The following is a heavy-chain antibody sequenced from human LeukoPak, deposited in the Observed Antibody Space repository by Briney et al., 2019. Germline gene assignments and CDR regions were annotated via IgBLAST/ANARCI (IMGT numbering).Heavy chain of an antibody. Sequence: GRSLRLSCAASGFTFSSYAMHWVRQAPGKGLEWVAVISYDGSNKYYADSVKGRFTISRDNSKNTLYLQMNSLRAEDTAVYYCAKDMGITIFGGKSPSFDYWGQGTLVTVSS. J-gene: IGHJ4*02. CDR1: GFTFSSYA. D-gene: IGHD3-3*01. CDR2: ISYDGSNK. V-gene: IGHV3-30-3*01. CDR3: AKDMGITIFGGKSPSFDY.